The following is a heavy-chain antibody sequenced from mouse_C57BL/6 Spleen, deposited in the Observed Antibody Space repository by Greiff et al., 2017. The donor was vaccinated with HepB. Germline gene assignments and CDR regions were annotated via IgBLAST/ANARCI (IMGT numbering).Heavy chain of an antibody. CDR1: GFNIKDDY. D-gene: IGHD1-1*01. V-gene: IGHV14-4*01. CDR2: IDPENGDT. CDR3: TTSAVVAPDY. J-gene: IGHJ2*01. Sequence: VQLKESGAELVRPGASVKLSCTASGFNIKDDYMHWVKQRPEQGLEWIGWIDPENGDTEYASKFQGKATITADTSSNTAYLQLSSLTSEDTAVYYCTTSAVVAPDYWGQGTTLTVSS.